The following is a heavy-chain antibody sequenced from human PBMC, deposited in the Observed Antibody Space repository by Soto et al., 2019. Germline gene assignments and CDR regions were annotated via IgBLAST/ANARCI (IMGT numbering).Heavy chain of an antibody. J-gene: IGHJ4*02. CDR2: MNPASGNT. V-gene: IGHV1-8*01. CDR1: GYSFTSYD. D-gene: IGHD3-3*02. Sequence: QVPLMQSGAEVKKPGASVRVSCKASGYSFTSYDINWVRQAPGQGFEWMGYMNPASGNTGSPQKFQGRVTLTRDTSINTAYMELSSLRSEDTAVYFCARFQLGGAFNFWGQGTLVTVSS. CDR3: ARFQLGGAFNF.